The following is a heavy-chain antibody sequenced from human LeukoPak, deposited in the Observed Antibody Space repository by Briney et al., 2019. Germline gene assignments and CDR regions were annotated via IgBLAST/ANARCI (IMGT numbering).Heavy chain of an antibody. CDR2: INPNSGGT. CDR1: GYTFSGYY. J-gene: IGHJ4*02. CDR3: ARGGAKPYRFLQLGY. D-gene: IGHD5-24*01. V-gene: IGHV1-2*02. Sequence: ASVKVSCKASGYTFSGYYMHWVRQAPGQGLEWMGWINPNSGGTNYAQKFQGRVTMTRDTSISTAYMEVSRLRSDDTAVYYCARGGAKPYRFLQLGYWGQGTLVTVSS.